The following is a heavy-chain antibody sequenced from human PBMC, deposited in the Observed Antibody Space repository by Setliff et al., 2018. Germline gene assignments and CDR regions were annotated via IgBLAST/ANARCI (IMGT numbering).Heavy chain of an antibody. V-gene: IGHV4-38-2*02. CDR1: GYSISSGYY. CDR2: IYHGGST. J-gene: IGHJ4*02. Sequence: ETLSLTCTVSGYSISSGYYWGWIRQPPGKGLEWIGSIYHGGSTYYNPSLKSRVTISVDTSKNQFSLKLSSVTAADTAVYYCTVYNTGSSKDHYWGQGTPVTVSS. CDR3: TVYNTGSSKDHY. D-gene: IGHD2-8*02.